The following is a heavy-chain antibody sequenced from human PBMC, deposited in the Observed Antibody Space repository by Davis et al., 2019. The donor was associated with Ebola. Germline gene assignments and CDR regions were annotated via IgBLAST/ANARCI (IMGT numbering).Heavy chain of an antibody. CDR2: IAYDGSVK. CDR3: AKGGITMDRGASF. CDR1: GFTFSDFA. V-gene: IGHV3-30*04. D-gene: IGHD3-10*01. Sequence: GGSLRLSCVASGFTFSDFAMHWVRQVPGNGLEWVSVIAYDGSVKYYADSVKGRFTTSRDNSKNTFSLQLNSLTPEDTAIYYCAKGGITMDRGASFWGQGTLVTVST. J-gene: IGHJ1*01.